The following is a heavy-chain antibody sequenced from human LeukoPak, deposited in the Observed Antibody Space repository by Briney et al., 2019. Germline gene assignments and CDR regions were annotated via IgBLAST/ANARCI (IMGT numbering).Heavy chain of an antibody. J-gene: IGHJ3*01. D-gene: IGHD1-26*01. CDR2: INPNSGGT. CDR3: ERGGTRAFDL. V-gene: IGHV1-2*02. Sequence: ASVKVSCKGSGYTFTGYYMHWVRQAPGQGLEWMGWINPNSGGTKYAQKFQGRVTMTRDTSISTAYMELSRLTSDDTAVYYCERGGTRAFDLWGQGTMVTVSS. CDR1: GYTFTGYY.